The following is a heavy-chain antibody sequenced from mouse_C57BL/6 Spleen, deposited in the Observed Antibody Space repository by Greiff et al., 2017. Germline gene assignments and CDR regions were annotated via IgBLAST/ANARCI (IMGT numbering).Heavy chain of an antibody. Sequence: EVQLVESGGDLVKPGGSLKLSCAASGFTFSSYGMSWVRQTPDKRLEWVATISSGGSYTYYPDSVKGRFTISRDKAKNTLYLQMSSLKSEDTAVYYCAGSRYGYYAMDYWGQGTSVTVSS. CDR2: ISSGGSYT. CDR3: AGSRYGYYAMDY. V-gene: IGHV5-6*01. D-gene: IGHD2-14*01. J-gene: IGHJ4*01. CDR1: GFTFSSYG.